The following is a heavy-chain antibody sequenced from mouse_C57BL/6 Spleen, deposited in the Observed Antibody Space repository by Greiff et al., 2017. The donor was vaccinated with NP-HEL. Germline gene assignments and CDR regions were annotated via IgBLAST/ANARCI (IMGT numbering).Heavy chain of an antibody. CDR1: GFTFSDYG. V-gene: IGHV5-17*01. J-gene: IGHJ1*03. D-gene: IGHD2-4*01. Sequence: EVMLVESGGGLVKPGGSLKLSCAASGFTFSDYGMHWVRQAPEKGLEWVAYISSGSSTIYYADTVKGRFTISRDNATNTLFLQMTSLRSEDTAMYYCARGGAYDYDGYFDVWGTGTTVTVSS. CDR3: ARGGAYDYDGYFDV. CDR2: ISSGSSTI.